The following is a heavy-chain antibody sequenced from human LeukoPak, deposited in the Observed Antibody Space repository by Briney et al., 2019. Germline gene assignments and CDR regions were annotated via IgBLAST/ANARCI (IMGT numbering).Heavy chain of an antibody. J-gene: IGHJ3*02. V-gene: IGHV3-53*01. CDR2: IYSGGST. D-gene: IGHD5-12*01. CDR1: GFTVSSNY. Sequence: GGSLRLSCAASGFTVSSNYMSWVRQAPGKGLEWVSVIYSGGSTYYADSVKGRFTISRDNSKNTLYLQMNSLRAEDTAVYYCAKDKAPVANHAFDIWGQGTMVTVSS. CDR3: AKDKAPVANHAFDI.